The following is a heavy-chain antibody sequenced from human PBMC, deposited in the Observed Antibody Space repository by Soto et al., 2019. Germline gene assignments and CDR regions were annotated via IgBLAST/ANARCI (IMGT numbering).Heavy chain of an antibody. Sequence: QPGGSLRLSCAASGLTFNNYAMTWVRQAPGKGLEWVSAISGGGDTTSYADSVKGRFTVSRDGSKNTLYLQMSSLGAEDTALYYCAKGRGGSGSLTPRVDFWGQGTLVTVSS. CDR1: GLTFNNYA. V-gene: IGHV3-23*01. CDR2: ISGGGDTT. J-gene: IGHJ4*02. D-gene: IGHD3-10*01. CDR3: AKGRGGSGSLTPRVDF.